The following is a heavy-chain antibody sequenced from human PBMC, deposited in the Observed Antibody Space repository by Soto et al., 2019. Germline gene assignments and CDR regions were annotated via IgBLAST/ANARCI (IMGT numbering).Heavy chain of an antibody. CDR3: ARGAYGSGTYYYYYGMDV. CDR1: GGSISSYY. D-gene: IGHD3-10*01. J-gene: IGHJ6*02. CDR2: IYYSGST. V-gene: IGHV4-59*01. Sequence: SLTCTVSGGSISSYYWSWIRQPPGKGLEWIGYIYYSGSTNYNPSLKSRVSISVDTSKNQFSLKLSSMTAADTAVYYCARGAYGSGTYYYYYGMDVWGQGTTVTVSS.